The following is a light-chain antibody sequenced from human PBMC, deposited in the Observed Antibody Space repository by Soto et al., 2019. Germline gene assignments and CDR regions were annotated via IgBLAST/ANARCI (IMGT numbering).Light chain of an antibody. V-gene: IGKV1-9*01. CDR3: QQDYNYPLT. J-gene: IGKJ4*01. Sequence: DIQLTQSPSFLSPSIGESVTITCRASQVISTSLALYQVKPGKAPNLLFYAESTLESGVPSRFSATVSGTEFSLTITSLQPEDFATYYCQQDYNYPLTFGGGTKVDIK. CDR2: AES. CDR1: QVISTS.